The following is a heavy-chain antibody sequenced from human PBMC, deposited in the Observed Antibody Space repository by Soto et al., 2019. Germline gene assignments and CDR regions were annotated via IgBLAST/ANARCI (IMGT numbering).Heavy chain of an antibody. CDR2: IYYSGST. D-gene: IGHD6-13*01. CDR1: GGSISSYY. Sequence: SETLSLTCTVSGGSISSYYWGWIRQPPGKGLEWIGSIYYSGSTYYNPSLKSRVTISVDTSKNQFSLKLSSVTAADTAVYYCASTSSSWYRYYYGMDVWGQGTTVTVSS. J-gene: IGHJ6*02. CDR3: ASTSSSWYRYYYGMDV. V-gene: IGHV4-39*01.